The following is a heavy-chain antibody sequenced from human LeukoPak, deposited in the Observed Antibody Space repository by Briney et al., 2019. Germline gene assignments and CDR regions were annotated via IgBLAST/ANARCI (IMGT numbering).Heavy chain of an antibody. Sequence: GGSLRLSCAASGFTFSTYSMNWVRQAPGKGLEWVSSFGTRSSSIYYADSVRGRFTISRDNAKNSLYLQMNSLGVEGTAVYYCARATTCSSTSCYSVDYWGQGTLVTVSS. V-gene: IGHV3-21*06. D-gene: IGHD2-2*01. J-gene: IGHJ4*02. CDR1: GFTFSTYS. CDR3: ARATTCSSTSCYSVDY. CDR2: FGTRSSSI.